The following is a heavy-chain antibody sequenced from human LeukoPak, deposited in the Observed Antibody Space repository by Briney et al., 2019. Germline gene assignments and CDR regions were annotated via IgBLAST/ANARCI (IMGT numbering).Heavy chain of an antibody. Sequence: PSETLSLTCTVSGCFSSFYYWTWIRQPPGKGLEWIGNIHTSGSTDYRPSLKSRLTMSIDTSKNQFSLRLSSVTAADTAVYYCARPGQSSWWVYFNYWGQGTLVTVSS. J-gene: IGHJ4*02. CDR3: ARPGQSSWWVYFNY. V-gene: IGHV4-4*09. CDR2: IHTSGST. D-gene: IGHD2-15*01. CDR1: GCFSSFYY.